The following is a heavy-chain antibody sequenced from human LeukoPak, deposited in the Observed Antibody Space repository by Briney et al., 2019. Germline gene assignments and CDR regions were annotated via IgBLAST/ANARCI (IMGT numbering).Heavy chain of an antibody. CDR1: GFTFSDYN. V-gene: IGHV3-11*04. CDR3: ARVRGYEFDY. J-gene: IGHJ4*02. CDR2: ISRSGSTK. D-gene: IGHD5-12*01. Sequence: GALRLTCAASGFTFSDYNMRWIRRAPGKGLEWVSSISRSGSTKYYADSVKGRFTISRDNAKNSLYLQMNSLRAEDTAVYYCARVRGYEFDYWGQGTLVTVSS.